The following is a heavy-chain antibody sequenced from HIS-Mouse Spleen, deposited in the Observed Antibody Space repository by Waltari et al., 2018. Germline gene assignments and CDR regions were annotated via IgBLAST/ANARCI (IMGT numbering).Heavy chain of an antibody. CDR1: GFSLSTSGVG. CDR2: VYWDDDK. Sequence: QITLKESGPTLVKPTQTLTLTCTFSGFSLSTSGVGVGWIRQPPGKALEWLALVYWDDDKRYSPSMKSRLTITKDTSKNQVVHTLTNMDPVDTATDHCAHSQNWGFGDWGQGTLVTVAS. CDR3: AHSQNWGFGD. J-gene: IGHJ4*02. D-gene: IGHD7-27*01. V-gene: IGHV2-5*02.